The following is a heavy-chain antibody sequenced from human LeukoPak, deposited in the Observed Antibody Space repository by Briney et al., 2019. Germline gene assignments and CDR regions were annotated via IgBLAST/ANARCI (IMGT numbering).Heavy chain of an antibody. J-gene: IGHJ6*02. CDR3: ARHHEYIWGSSVDYYAMDV. CDR1: GGSIDSYY. D-gene: IGHD3-16*01. Sequence: SETLSLTCTVSGGSIDSYYWSWIRQPPGKRLEWIGYLYYTGSTNYNPSLKSRVTISFDTSKNLFSLNLSSVTAADTAVYYCARHHEYIWGSSVDYYAMDVWGQGTTVSVSS. V-gene: IGHV4-59*08. CDR2: LYYTGST.